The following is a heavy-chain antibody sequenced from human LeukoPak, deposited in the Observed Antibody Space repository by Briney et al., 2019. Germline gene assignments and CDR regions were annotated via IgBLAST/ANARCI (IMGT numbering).Heavy chain of an antibody. CDR3: ARLWDGSGSYVDY. CDR2: IYYSGST. D-gene: IGHD3-10*01. Sequence: PSETLSLTCAVSGGSISSSSYYWGWIRQPPGKGLEWIGSIYYSGSTYYNPSLKSRVTISVDTSKNQFSLKLSSVTAADTAVYYCARLWDGSGSYVDYWGQGTLVTVSS. V-gene: IGHV4-39*01. J-gene: IGHJ4*02. CDR1: GGSISSSSYY.